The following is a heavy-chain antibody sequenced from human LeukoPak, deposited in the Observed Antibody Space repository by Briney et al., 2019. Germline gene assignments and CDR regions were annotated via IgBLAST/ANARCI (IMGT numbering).Heavy chain of an antibody. D-gene: IGHD3-10*01. V-gene: IGHV5-51*01. CDR2: IYPGDSII. Sequence: GESLKISCKTSGQSFSTYWIGWVRQMPGKGLEWMGIIYPGDSIIQYSPSFQGLVTISADRPINTAYLQWNSLKASDTAMYYCACRKYYSTWSDPWGQGTLVTVSS. CDR3: ACRKYYSTWSDP. CDR1: GQSFSTYW. J-gene: IGHJ5*02.